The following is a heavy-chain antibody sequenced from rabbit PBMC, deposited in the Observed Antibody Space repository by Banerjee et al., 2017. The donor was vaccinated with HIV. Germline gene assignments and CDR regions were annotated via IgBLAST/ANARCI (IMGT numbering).Heavy chain of an antibody. CDR2: VYAGSSGST. V-gene: IGHV1S40*01. CDR3: ARDRDTGTAYYFDL. CDR1: GFSLSMYE. J-gene: IGHJ4*01. Sequence: QQLEESGGDLVKPGASLTLTCTASGFSLSMYEMCWVRQAPGKGLEWIACVYAGSSGSTYYASWAKGRFTISKTSSPTVTLQMTSLTAADTATYFCARDRDTGTAYYFDLWGPGTLVTVS. D-gene: IGHD7-1*01.